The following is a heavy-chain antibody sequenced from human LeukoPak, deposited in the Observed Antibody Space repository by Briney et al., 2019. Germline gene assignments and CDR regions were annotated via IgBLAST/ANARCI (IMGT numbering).Heavy chain of an antibody. J-gene: IGHJ6*03. V-gene: IGHV4-38-2*02. D-gene: IGHD4-23*01. CDR1: GYSISSGYY. CDR2: IYHSGST. Sequence: SETLSLTCTVSGYSISSGYYWGWIRQPPGKGLEWIGSIYHSGSTYYNPSLKSRVTISVDTSKNQFSLKLSSVTAADTAVYYCARIDYCGNSVHYMDVWGTGTTVTVSS. CDR3: ARIDYCGNSVHYMDV.